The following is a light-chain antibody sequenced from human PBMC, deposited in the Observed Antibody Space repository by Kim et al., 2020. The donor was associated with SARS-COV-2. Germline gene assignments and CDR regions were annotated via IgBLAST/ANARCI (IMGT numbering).Light chain of an antibody. CDR1: SGSIDDNY. CDR3: QSYNRDNVL. J-gene: IGLJ2*01. Sequence: GKPVTVSCARSSGSIDDNYVQWYQQRPGGVPTAVIYEDDQSPSGVSDRFSGSIDNSSNSASLTISGLRTEDEADYYCQSYNRDNVLFGGGTQLTVL. CDR2: EDD. V-gene: IGLV6-57*03.